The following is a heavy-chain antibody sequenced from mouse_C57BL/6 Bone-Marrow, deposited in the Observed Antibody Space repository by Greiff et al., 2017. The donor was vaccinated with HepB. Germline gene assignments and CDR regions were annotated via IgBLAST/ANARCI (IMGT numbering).Heavy chain of an antibody. V-gene: IGHV1-4*01. J-gene: IGHJ1*03. D-gene: IGHD3-3*01. CDR3: ARRASWYFDV. CDR1: GYTFTSYT. CDR2: INPSSGYT. Sequence: QVQLKESGAELARPGASVKMSCKASGYTFTSYTMHWVKQRPGQGLEWIGYINPSSGYTKYNQKFKDKATLTADKSSSTAYMQLSSLTSEDSAVYYCARRASWYFDVWGTGTTVTVSS.